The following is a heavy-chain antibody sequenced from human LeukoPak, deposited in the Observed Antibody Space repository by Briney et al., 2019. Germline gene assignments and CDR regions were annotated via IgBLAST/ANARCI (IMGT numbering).Heavy chain of an antibody. CDR3: ARGGGSYYKRKEPVDY. Sequence: GGSQRLSCAASGFAFSDYYMSWLRQAPGKGLEWVSYISSSGSTIYYADSVKGRFAISSDNAKNSLYLQMNSLRAEDTAVYYCARGGGSYYKRKEPVDYWGQGTLVTVSS. CDR1: GFAFSDYY. J-gene: IGHJ4*02. CDR2: ISSSGSTI. D-gene: IGHD1-26*01. V-gene: IGHV3-11*01.